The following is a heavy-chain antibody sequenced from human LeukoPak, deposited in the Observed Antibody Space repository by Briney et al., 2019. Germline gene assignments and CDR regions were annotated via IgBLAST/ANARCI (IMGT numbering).Heavy chain of an antibody. Sequence: PGRSLRLSCAASGFTFSSYGMHWVRQAPGKGLEWVAVISYDGSNKYYADSVKGRFTISRDNSKNTLYLQMDSLRAEDTAVYYCAKERDGDRFYYYYYYGMDVWGQGTTVTVSS. D-gene: IGHD4-17*01. V-gene: IGHV3-30*18. J-gene: IGHJ6*02. CDR3: AKERDGDRFYYYYYYGMDV. CDR2: ISYDGSNK. CDR1: GFTFSSYG.